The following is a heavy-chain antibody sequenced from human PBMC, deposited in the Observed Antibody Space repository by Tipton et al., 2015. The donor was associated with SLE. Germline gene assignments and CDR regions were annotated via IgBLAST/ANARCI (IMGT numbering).Heavy chain of an antibody. J-gene: IGHJ4*02. D-gene: IGHD4/OR15-4a*01. V-gene: IGHV4-61*09. CDR1: GGSISSGSYP. CDR3: ATEGPHGYGAPSY. CDR2: IYASGST. Sequence: LRLSCTVSGGSISSGSYPWSWIRKPAGKGLEWIGYIYASGSTHYNPSLKSRVTMAVDTPKNHFSLNLTSVTAADTAVYYCATEGPHGYGAPSYWGQGTLVTVSS.